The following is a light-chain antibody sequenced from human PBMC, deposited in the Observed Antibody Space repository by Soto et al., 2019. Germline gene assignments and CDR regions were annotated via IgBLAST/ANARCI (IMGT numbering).Light chain of an antibody. CDR2: QVT. CDR3: TSYSSSDIFYV. J-gene: IGLJ1*01. V-gene: IGLV2-14*01. CDR1: SSDIGGYYY. Sequence: QSALTQPASVSGSPGQSITISCTGTSSDIGGYYYVSWYQHHPGKAPKLLIYQVTNRPSRVSNRFSGSKSGNTASLTISGLQADDEADYYFTSYSSSDIFYVFGTGTKLTVL.